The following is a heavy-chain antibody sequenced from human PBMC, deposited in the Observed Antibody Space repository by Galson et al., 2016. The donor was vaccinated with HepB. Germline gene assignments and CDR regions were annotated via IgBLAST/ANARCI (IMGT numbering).Heavy chain of an antibody. CDR1: GYSFTSYH. D-gene: IGHD3-10*01. V-gene: IGHV1-46*01. Sequence: SVKVSCKASGYSFTSYHMYWVRQAPGQGLEWMGVINPTGGSTNYAQKFQGRVTMTRDTSTSTVYMELSRLRSEDTAVYYCARDYYGSGTSPWGYWGQGTLVTVSS. J-gene: IGHJ4*02. CDR3: ARDYYGSGTSPWGY. CDR2: INPTGGST.